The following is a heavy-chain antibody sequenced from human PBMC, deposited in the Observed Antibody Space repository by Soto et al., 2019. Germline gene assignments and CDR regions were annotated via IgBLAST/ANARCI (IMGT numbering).Heavy chain of an antibody. D-gene: IGHD6-6*01. CDR1: GFTFSSYG. Sequence: GGSLRLSCAASGFTFSSYGMHWVRQAPGKGLEWVAVISYDGSNKYYADSVKGRFTISRDNSKNTLYLQMNSLRAEDTAVYYCAMRAAHTGFDYWGQGTLVTVSS. CDR2: ISYDGSNK. J-gene: IGHJ4*02. V-gene: IGHV3-30*03. CDR3: AMRAAHTGFDY.